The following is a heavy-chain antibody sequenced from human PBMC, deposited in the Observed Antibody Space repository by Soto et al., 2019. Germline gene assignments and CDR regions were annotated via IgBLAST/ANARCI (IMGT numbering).Heavy chain of an antibody. V-gene: IGHV3-73*01. J-gene: IGHJ3*02. CDR1: GFTFSGSA. CDR3: TRLLSDAFDI. Sequence: LRLSCAASGFTFSGSAMHWVRQAFGKGLEWVGRIRSKGNSYAKAYAASVKGRFTISRDDSKNTAYLQMNSLISEDTAVYYCTRLLSDAFDIWGQGTMVTVSS. CDR2: IRSKGNSYAK.